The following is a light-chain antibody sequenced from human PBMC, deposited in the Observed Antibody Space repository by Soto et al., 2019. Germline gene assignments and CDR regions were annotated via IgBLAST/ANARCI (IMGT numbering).Light chain of an antibody. V-gene: IGLV2-14*01. Sequence: QSALTRPASVSGSPGQSITISCTGTSSDVGGYNYVSWYQQHPGKAPKLMIYDVSNRPSGVSNRFSGSKSGNTASLTISGLQAEDEADYYCSSYTSSILYVFGIGTKVTVL. CDR2: DVS. J-gene: IGLJ1*01. CDR1: SSDVGGYNY. CDR3: SSYTSSILYV.